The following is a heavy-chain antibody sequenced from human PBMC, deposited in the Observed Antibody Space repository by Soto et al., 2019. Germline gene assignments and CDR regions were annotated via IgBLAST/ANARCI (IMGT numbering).Heavy chain of an antibody. CDR3: ARGHTQQLVRSGGWFDP. V-gene: IGHV4-34*01. D-gene: IGHD6-13*01. Sequence: QVQLQQWGAGLLKPSETLSLTCAVYGGSFNSYYWSGIRQPPGKGLEWIGEINYSGSTNYNPSLKSRVTISVDTSKNQFSLKLSSVTAADTAVYYCARGHTQQLVRSGGWFDPWGQGTLVTVSS. CDR1: GGSFNSYY. J-gene: IGHJ5*02. CDR2: INYSGST.